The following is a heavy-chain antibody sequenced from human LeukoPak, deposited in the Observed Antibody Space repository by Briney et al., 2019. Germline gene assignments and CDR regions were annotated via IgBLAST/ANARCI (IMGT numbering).Heavy chain of an antibody. CDR3: ARDVMYYGSGSYEGRPAY. CDR2: IIPIFGTA. V-gene: IGHV1-69*13. D-gene: IGHD3-10*01. J-gene: IGHJ4*02. CDR1: GGTFSSYA. Sequence: SVKVSCKASGGTFSSYAISWVRQTPGQGLEWMGGIIPIFGTANYAQKFQGRVTITADESTSTAYMELSSLRSEDTAVYYCARDVMYYGSGSYEGRPAYWGQGTLVTVSS.